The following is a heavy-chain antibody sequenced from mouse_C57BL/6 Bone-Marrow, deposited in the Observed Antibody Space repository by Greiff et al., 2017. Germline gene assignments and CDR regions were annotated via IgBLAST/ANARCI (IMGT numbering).Heavy chain of an antibody. CDR2: IYPRSGNT. D-gene: IGHD1-1*01. J-gene: IGHJ2*01. V-gene: IGHV1-81*01. Sequence: QVQLQQSGAELARPGASVKLSCKASGYTFTSYGISWVKQRTGQGLEWIGEIYPRSGNTYYNEKFKGKATLTADKSSSTAYMWLGSLTSEDSAVYFCARQATDYWGQGTTLSVSS. CDR1: GYTFTSYG. CDR3: ARQATDY.